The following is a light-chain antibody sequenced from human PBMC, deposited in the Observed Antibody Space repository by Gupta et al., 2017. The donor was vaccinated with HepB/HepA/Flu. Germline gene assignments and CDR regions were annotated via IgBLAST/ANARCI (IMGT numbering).Light chain of an antibody. J-gene: IGLJ2*01. CDR3: QSYDSSRSGYL. CDR2: GNS. CDR1: SSNIGAGYD. V-gene: IGLV1-40*01. Sequence: QSVLTQQPSVSGPPGQRVTISCTGSSSNIGAGYDVHWYQQLPGTAPKLLFYGNSNRPSGVPDRFSGSKSGTSASLAITGLQAEDEADYYCQSYDSSRSGYLFGGGTKLTVL.